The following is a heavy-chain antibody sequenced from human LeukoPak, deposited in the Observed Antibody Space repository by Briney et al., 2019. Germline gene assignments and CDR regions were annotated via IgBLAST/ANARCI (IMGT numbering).Heavy chain of an antibody. Sequence: GGSLRLSCAASGFTVSSNYMSWVRQAPGKGLEWVSVIYSGGGTYYADSVKGRFTISRDTSKNTVYLQLNSLRAEDTAVYYCARQNLDYWGQGTLVTVSS. V-gene: IGHV3-66*04. J-gene: IGHJ4*02. CDR2: IYSGGGT. CDR1: GFTVSSNY. CDR3: ARQNLDY.